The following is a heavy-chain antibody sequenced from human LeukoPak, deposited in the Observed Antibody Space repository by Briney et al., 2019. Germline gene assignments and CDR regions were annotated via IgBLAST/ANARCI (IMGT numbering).Heavy chain of an antibody. D-gene: IGHD5-24*01. Sequence: PGRSLRLSCAASGFTFSSYAMHWVRQAPGKGLEWVAVISYDASSKYYTDSVKGRFTISRDNSKNTLYLQMNTLRADDTAVYFCARDLVATIYYYYGMDVWGRGTTVTVSS. V-gene: IGHV3-30-3*01. CDR3: ARDLVATIYYYYGMDV. CDR1: GFTFSSYA. CDR2: ISYDASSK. J-gene: IGHJ6*02.